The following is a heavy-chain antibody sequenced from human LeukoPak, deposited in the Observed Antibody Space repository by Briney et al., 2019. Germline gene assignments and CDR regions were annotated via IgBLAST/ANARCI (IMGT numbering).Heavy chain of an antibody. D-gene: IGHD2-2*01. V-gene: IGHV1-18*01. Sequence: ASVTVSFTASGYTFTSYGISWVRQAPGQGLEWMGWISAYNGNTNYAQKLQGRVTMTTDTSTSTAYMELRSLRSDDTAVYYCARSDQLLTKLDYWGQGTLVTVSS. CDR1: GYTFTSYG. CDR2: ISAYNGNT. J-gene: IGHJ4*02. CDR3: ARSDQLLTKLDY.